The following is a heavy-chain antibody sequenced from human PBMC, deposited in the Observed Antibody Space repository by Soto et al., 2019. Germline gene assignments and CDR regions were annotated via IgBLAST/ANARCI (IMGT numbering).Heavy chain of an antibody. Sequence: LRLSCAASGFTFSSFGMHWVRQAPGKGLEWVAVISYDGSNKYYADSVKGRFTISRDDSKNTLYLQMNSLRAEDTAVYYCAKTAGYDYVWGIPAWGQG. D-gene: IGHD3-16*01. CDR1: GFTFSSFG. CDR3: AKTAGYDYVWGIPA. V-gene: IGHV3-30*18. J-gene: IGHJ5*02. CDR2: ISYDGSNK.